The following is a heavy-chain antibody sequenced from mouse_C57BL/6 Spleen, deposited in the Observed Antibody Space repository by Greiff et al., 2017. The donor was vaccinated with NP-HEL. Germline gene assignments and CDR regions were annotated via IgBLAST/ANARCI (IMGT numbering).Heavy chain of an antibody. J-gene: IGHJ4*01. D-gene: IGHD1-1*01. CDR1: GFTFSDYG. CDR3: ARDGYYGSSYDAMDY. Sequence: EVMLVESGGGLVKPGGSLKLSCAASGFTFSDYGMHWVRQAPEKGLAWVAYISSGSSTISYADTVKGRFTISRDNAKNTLFLQMTSLRSEDTAMYYCARDGYYGSSYDAMDYWGQGTSVTVSS. V-gene: IGHV5-17*01. CDR2: ISSGSSTI.